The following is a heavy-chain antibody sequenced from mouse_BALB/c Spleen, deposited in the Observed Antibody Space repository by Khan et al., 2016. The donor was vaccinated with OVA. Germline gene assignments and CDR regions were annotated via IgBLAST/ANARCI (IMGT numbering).Heavy chain of an antibody. V-gene: IGHV1-77*01. CDR1: GYTFTDYI. CDR3: ARGEYSAFAY. J-gene: IGHJ3*01. CDR2: IFPGSDTS. Sequence: VQLQESGPELVKPGASLKVSCKASGYTFTDYIIGWVKQSTRQGLEWIGDIFPGSDTSYYNEKFKDRATLTADKSANTADVQSSSWTSDDSAVYVGARGEYSAFAYWGQGTLVTVSA. D-gene: IGHD3-1*01.